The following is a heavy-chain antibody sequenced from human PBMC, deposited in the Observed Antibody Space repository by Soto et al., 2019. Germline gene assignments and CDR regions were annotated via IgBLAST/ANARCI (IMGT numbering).Heavy chain of an antibody. CDR3: ARDQSSSSWLPTYYYGMDV. CDR2: ISAYNGNT. CDR1: GYTFTSYG. V-gene: IGHV1-18*01. Sequence: ASVKVSCKASGYTFTSYGISWVRQAPGQGLEWVGWISAYNGNTNYAQKLQGRVTMTTDTSTSTAYMELRSLRSDDTAVYYCARDQSSSSWLPTYYYGMDVWGQGTTVTVSS. D-gene: IGHD6-13*01. J-gene: IGHJ6*02.